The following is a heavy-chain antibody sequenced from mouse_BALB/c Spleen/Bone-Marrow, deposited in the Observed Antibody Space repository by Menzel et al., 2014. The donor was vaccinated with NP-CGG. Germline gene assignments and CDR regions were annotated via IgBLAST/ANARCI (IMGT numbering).Heavy chain of an antibody. V-gene: IGHV7-1*02. J-gene: IGHJ2*01. CDR1: GFTFSDFY. D-gene: IGHD4-1*01. CDR3: ARWELETGSFDY. Sequence: EVKLMESGGGLAQPGGSLRLSCATSGFTFSDFYMEWVRQPPGKRLEWIAASRNKANDYTTEYSASVKGRFIVSRDTSQSILYLQMNALRPEDTAIYYCARWELETGSFDYWGQGTTLTVSS. CDR2: SRNKANDYTT.